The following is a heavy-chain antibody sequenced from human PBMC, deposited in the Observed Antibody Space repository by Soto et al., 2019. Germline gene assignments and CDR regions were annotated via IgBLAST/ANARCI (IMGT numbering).Heavy chain of an antibody. D-gene: IGHD1-26*01. CDR1: GFRFDNYA. Sequence: GGSLRLSCTVSGFRFDNYAMTWVRQAPGKAPEWISAISGSGRSTYYADSVKGRFTISRDNSRDTLYLQMTSLRVDDTAVYFCAKGPIGGGTYYYFYFEYWGQGTLVTVSS. V-gene: IGHV3-23*01. CDR2: ISGSGRST. J-gene: IGHJ4*02. CDR3: AKGPIGGGTYYYFYFEY.